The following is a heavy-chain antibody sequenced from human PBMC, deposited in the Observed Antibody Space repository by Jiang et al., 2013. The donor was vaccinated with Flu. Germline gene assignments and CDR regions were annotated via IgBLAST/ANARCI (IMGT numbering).Heavy chain of an antibody. Sequence: SGAEVKLPGASVKVSCMTSGYTFTNYPLHWVRQAPGQGLEWLGWINAANGDTGYSQKFQGRVTITIDTSASTAYMELSGLGSEDTAMFYCARKGYFGNFLYHFDYWGQGTLVTVSS. CDR1: GYTFTNYP. D-gene: IGHD3-10*01. CDR2: INAANGDT. CDR3: ARKGYFGNFLYHFDY. J-gene: IGHJ4*02. V-gene: IGHV1-3*01.